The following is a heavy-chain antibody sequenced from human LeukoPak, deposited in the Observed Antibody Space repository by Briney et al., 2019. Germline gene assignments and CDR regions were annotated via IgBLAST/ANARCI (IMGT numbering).Heavy chain of an antibody. CDR1: GFTFSSYA. CDR2: ISSSGSTI. CDR3: AREATAAGGIDAFDI. D-gene: IGHD6-13*01. Sequence: GGSLRLSCAASGFTFSSYAMSWVRQAPGKGLEWVSYISSSGSTIYYADSVKGRFTISRDNAKNSLYLQMNSLRAEDTAVYYCAREATAAGGIDAFDIWGQGTMVTVSS. J-gene: IGHJ3*02. V-gene: IGHV3-48*04.